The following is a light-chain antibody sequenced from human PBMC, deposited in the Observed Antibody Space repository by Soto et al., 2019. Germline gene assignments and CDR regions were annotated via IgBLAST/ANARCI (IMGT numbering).Light chain of an antibody. V-gene: IGKV3-11*01. CDR2: DAS. J-gene: IGKJ5*01. CDR1: QTVSTY. CDR3: QQRSNWPPIT. Sequence: EIVLTQSPDTLSLSPGERATLSCRASQTVSTYLAWYQQKPGQAPRLIVYDASKRAPGIPARFSGSGSGTDFTLTISSLEPEDFAVYYCQQRSNWPPITFGQGTRLEIK.